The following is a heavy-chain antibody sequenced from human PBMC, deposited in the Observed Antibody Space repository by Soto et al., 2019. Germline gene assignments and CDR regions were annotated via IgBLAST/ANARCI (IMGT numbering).Heavy chain of an antibody. CDR1: GDSVSSNSAT. J-gene: IGHJ5*02. D-gene: IGHD6-13*01. CDR3: AGSPIAASGNWFDP. CDR2: TYYRSKWYS. V-gene: IGHV6-1*01. Sequence: PSQTLSLTCAVSGDSVSSNSATWNWIRQSPSRGLEWLGRTYYRSKWYSDYAVSVNGRITINPDTSKNHFSLHLTSVTPEDTAVYYCAGSPIAASGNWFDPWGQGTLVTVSS.